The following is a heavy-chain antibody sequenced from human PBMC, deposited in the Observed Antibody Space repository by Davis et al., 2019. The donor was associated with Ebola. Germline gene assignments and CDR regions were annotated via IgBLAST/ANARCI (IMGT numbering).Heavy chain of an antibody. J-gene: IGHJ5*02. Sequence: GSLRLSCDLSTWSLNDYYWSWIRQAPGKGLQWIGDINHRGNTVVTPSLKSRVTISVDTSKNQFSLKLSSVTAADTAVYYCARSPAIAWFDPWGQGTLVTVSS. V-gene: IGHV4-34*01. CDR1: TWSLNDYY. CDR3: ARSPAIAWFDP. CDR2: INHRGNT. D-gene: IGHD6-25*01.